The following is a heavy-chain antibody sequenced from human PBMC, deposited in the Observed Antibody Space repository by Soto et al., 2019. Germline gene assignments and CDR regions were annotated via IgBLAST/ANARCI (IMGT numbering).Heavy chain of an antibody. V-gene: IGHV6-1*01. D-gene: IGHD6-19*01. J-gene: IGHJ3*02. CDR1: GDSVSSNSAA. CDR2: TYYRSKWYN. CDR3: ARDRRDGVAVAGTDAIDI. Sequence: SQTLSLTCAISGDSVSSNSAAWNWIRQSPSRGLEWLGRTYYRSKWYNDYAVSVKSRITINPDTSKNQFSLQLNSVTPEDTAVYYCARDRRDGVAVAGTDAIDIWGQGTMVTVSS.